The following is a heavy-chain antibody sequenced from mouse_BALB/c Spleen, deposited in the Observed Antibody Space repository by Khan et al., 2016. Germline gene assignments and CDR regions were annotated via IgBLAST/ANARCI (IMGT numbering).Heavy chain of an antibody. CDR1: GFTFSSYA. Sequence: VQLKESGGGLVKPGGSLKLSCAASGFTFSSYAMSWVRQTPEKRLEWVASISSGGSSFYPAILKDRFTISRDNARNILYLQMSSLRSEDTAMYYCASKVYYFDYWGQGTTLTVSS. CDR2: ISSGGSS. CDR3: ASKVYYFDY. V-gene: IGHV5-6-5*01. J-gene: IGHJ2*01.